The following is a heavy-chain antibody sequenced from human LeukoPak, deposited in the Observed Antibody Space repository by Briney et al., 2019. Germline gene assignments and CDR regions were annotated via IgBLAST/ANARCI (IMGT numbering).Heavy chain of an antibody. Sequence: SETLSLTCAVSGGSIISGGYSWSWIRQAPGKGLEWIGYIYHSGSTYYNPSLKSRVTISVDRSKNQFSLKLSSVTAADTAVYYCARGNYYDSSGHPFDYWGQGTLVTVSS. D-gene: IGHD3-22*01. CDR1: GGSIISGGYS. CDR3: ARGNYYDSSGHPFDY. J-gene: IGHJ4*02. CDR2: IYHSGST. V-gene: IGHV4-30-2*01.